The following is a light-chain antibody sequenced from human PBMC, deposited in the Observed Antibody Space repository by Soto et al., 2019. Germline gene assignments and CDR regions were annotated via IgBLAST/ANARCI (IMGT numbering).Light chain of an antibody. CDR1: LSDVGSYNL. CDR3: CSYAGSRTYV. J-gene: IGLJ1*01. CDR2: EGS. Sequence: QSVLTQPSSLSGSPGQSITISCTGTLSDVGSYNLVSWYQQHPGKAPKLMIYEGSKRPSGVSNRFSGSKSGDTASLTISGLQAEDEADYYCCSYAGSRTYVFGTGTKVTVL. V-gene: IGLV2-23*01.